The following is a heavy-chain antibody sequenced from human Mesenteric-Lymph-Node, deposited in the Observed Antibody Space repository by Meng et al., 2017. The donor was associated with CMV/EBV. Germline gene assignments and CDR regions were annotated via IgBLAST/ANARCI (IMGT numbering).Heavy chain of an antibody. CDR1: GFTFDDYT. J-gene: IGHJ4*02. D-gene: IGHD6-6*01. Sequence: GESLKISCAASGFTFDDYTMHWVRQGPGKGLERVSLISWDGVSTYYAGSVKGRFTISRDNSKNSLYLQMNSLRTEDTAFYYCAKDGRGSSGGYYFDYWGQGTLVTVSS. V-gene: IGHV3-43*01. CDR2: ISWDGVST. CDR3: AKDGRGSSGGYYFDY.